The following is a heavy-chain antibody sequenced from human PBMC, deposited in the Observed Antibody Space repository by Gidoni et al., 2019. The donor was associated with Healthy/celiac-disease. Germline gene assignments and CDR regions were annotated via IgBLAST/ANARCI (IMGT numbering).Heavy chain of an antibody. D-gene: IGHD3-22*01. J-gene: IGHJ6*03. Sequence: EVQLLESGGGLVQPGGSLRLSCAASGFTFSSSAMSWVRQAPGKGLEWVSAISGSGGSTYYADSVKGRFTISRDNSKNTLYLQMNSLRAEDTAVYYCAKTHSSGYYYYYYMDVWGKGTTVTVSS. CDR3: AKTHSSGYYYYYYMDV. CDR2: ISGSGGST. V-gene: IGHV3-23*01. CDR1: GFTFSSSA.